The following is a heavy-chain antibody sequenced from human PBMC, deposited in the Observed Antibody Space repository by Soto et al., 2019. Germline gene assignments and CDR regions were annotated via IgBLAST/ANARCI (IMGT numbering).Heavy chain of an antibody. CDR3: AKATEWKGYCSSASCFHDAFDV. J-gene: IGHJ3*01. CDR1: GFTFSGHG. Sequence: QVQLVESGGGVVQPGRSLRLSCAASGFTFSGHGMHWVRQAPGGGLEWVALISYDGNNKDYADSVKGRFSISRDDSSDMVFLQVNSLRPEDTAVYYCAKATEWKGYCSSASCFHDAFDVWGQGTKGTVS. CDR2: ISYDGNNK. D-gene: IGHD2-2*01. V-gene: IGHV3-30*18.